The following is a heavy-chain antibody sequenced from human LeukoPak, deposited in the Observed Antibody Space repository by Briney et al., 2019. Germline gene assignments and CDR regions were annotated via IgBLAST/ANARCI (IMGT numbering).Heavy chain of an antibody. V-gene: IGHV3-7*04. CDR2: IKRDGGEE. D-gene: IGHD5-24*01. CDR3: ARPGDGYNWGRFDY. J-gene: IGHJ4*02. CDR1: GFTFSNYW. Sequence: GGSLRLSCAASGFTFSNYWMSWVRRAPGKGLEWVANIKRDGGEEYYVESVKGRFTISRDNANHSLYLQMNSLRAEDTAVYYCARPGDGYNWGRFDYWGQGTLVTVSS.